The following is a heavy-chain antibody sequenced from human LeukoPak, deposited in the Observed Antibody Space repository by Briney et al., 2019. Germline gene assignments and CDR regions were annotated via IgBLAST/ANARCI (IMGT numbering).Heavy chain of an antibody. D-gene: IGHD6-6*01. J-gene: IGHJ5*02. V-gene: IGHV3-74*01. CDR3: ARRVEGEYSSSLLGNWFDP. Sequence: GGSLRLSCAASGLTFSSHWMHWVRQAPGKGLVWVSRITNDGSSTTYADSVKGRFTISRDNAKNMLYLQVNSLRAEDTAVYYCARRVEGEYSSSLLGNWFDPWGQGTLVTVSS. CDR2: ITNDGSST. CDR1: GLTFSSHW.